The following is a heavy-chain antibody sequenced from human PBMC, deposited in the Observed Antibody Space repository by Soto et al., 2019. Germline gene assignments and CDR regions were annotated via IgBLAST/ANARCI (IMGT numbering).Heavy chain of an antibody. Sequence: QVQLAESGGGVVQPGGSLTLSCAASGFSFSNYGMHWVRQAPGKGLEWVAAIFRDGNTKQYADSVKGRFSVSRDNSQNPLYQQMTTLRTEDPVFYYLTNGGASFNFDYWGEGARVTVSP. CDR1: GFSFSNYG. J-gene: IGHJ4*02. V-gene: IGHV3-33*01. CDR2: IFRDGNTK. D-gene: IGHD3-16*01. CDR3: TNGGASFNFDY.